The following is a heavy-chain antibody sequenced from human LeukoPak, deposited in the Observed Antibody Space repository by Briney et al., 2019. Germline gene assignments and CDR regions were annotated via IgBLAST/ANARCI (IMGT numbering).Heavy chain of an antibody. Sequence: GGSLRLSCAASGFTFSNAWMSWVRQAPGKGLEWVAVISYDGSNKYYADSVKGRFTISRDNSKNTLYLQMNSLRAEDTAVYYCAKDRNFGSGSYYLFDYWGQGALVTVSS. J-gene: IGHJ4*02. V-gene: IGHV3-30*18. CDR1: GFTFSNAW. D-gene: IGHD3-10*01. CDR2: ISYDGSNK. CDR3: AKDRNFGSGSYYLFDY.